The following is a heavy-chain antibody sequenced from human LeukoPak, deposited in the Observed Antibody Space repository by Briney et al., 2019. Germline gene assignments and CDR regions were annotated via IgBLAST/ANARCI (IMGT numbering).Heavy chain of an antibody. Sequence: SETLSLTCTVSGASISSSSYYWGRIRQPPGKGLEWIGSIYYSGSTYYNPSLKSRVTISVDTSKNQFSLKLSSVTAADTAVYYCARHSTSSGYSPFNYWGQGTLVTVSS. D-gene: IGHD3-22*01. CDR3: ARHSTSSGYSPFNY. J-gene: IGHJ4*02. CDR2: IYYSGST. V-gene: IGHV4-39*01. CDR1: GASISSSSYY.